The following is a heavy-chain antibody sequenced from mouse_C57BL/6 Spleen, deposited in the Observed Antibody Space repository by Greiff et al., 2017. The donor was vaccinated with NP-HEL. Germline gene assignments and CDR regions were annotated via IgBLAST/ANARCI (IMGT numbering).Heavy chain of an antibody. Sequence: VQLQQSGAELVKPGASVKISCKASGYAFSSYWMNWVKQRPGKGLEWIGQIYPGDGDTNYNGKFKGKATLTADKSSSTAYMQLSSLTSEDSAVYFCASGTTVVVDYFDYWGQGTTLTVSS. J-gene: IGHJ2*01. V-gene: IGHV1-80*01. CDR1: GYAFSSYW. D-gene: IGHD1-1*01. CDR2: IYPGDGDT. CDR3: ASGTTVVVDYFDY.